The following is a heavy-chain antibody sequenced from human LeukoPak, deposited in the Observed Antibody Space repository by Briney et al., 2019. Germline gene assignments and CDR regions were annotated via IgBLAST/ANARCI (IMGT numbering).Heavy chain of an antibody. Sequence: SVKVSCKASGGTFSSYAISWVRQAPGQGLEWMGGIIPIFGTANYAQKFQGRVTITADKSTSTAYMELSSLRSEDTAVYYCARERGQQLVLFDYWGQGTLVTVSS. D-gene: IGHD6-13*01. CDR1: GGTFSSYA. CDR2: IIPIFGTA. V-gene: IGHV1-69*06. CDR3: ARERGQQLVLFDY. J-gene: IGHJ4*02.